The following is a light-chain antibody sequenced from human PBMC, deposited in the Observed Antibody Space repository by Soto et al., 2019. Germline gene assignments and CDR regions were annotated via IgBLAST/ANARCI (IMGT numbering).Light chain of an antibody. CDR2: GDR. CDR1: SSNIGAGYD. V-gene: IGLV1-40*01. CDR3: QSYDSSLSTSV. J-gene: IGLJ2*01. Sequence: QSVLTQPPSMSGAPGQTVTISCTGSSSNIGAGYDVHWYQQIPGTAPRLLIYGDRNRPSGVPDRFSGSKSGTSASLAITGXXXXDEADYYCQSYDSSLSTSVFGGGTKLTVL.